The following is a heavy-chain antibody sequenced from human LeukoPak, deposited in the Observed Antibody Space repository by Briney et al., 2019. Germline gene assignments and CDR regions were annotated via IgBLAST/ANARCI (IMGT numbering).Heavy chain of an antibody. D-gene: IGHD3-9*01. CDR2: IKQDGSEK. J-gene: IGHJ4*02. Sequence: GGSLRLSCAASGFTFSSYWMSWVRQAPGKGLEWVANIKQDGSEKYYVDSVKGRFTISRDNAKNSLYLQMNRLRAEDTAVYYCARDRGYFDWLLDYWGQGTLVTVSS. CDR1: GFTFSSYW. V-gene: IGHV3-7*01. CDR3: ARDRGYFDWLLDY.